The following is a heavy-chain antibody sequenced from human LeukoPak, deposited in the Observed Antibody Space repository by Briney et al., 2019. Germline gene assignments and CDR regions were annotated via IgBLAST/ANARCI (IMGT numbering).Heavy chain of an antibody. D-gene: IGHD1-14*01. CDR3: AKGSGRTYYYYYMDV. J-gene: IGHJ6*03. CDR2: IWYGRSNK. CDR1: GFTFSSYG. Sequence: QPGGSLRPSCAASGFTFSSYGMHWVRQAPGKGLEWVAVIWYGRSNKYYADSVKGRFTISRDNSKNTLYLQMNSLRAEDTAVYYCAKGSGRTYYYYYMDVWGKGTTVTVSS. V-gene: IGHV3-30*02.